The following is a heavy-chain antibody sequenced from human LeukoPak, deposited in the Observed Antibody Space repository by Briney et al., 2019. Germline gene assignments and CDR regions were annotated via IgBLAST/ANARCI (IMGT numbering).Heavy chain of an antibody. J-gene: IGHJ4*02. CDR3: ARQGSGTSYYYYTFPY. Sequence: SETLSLTCAVYGGSLSGYYWSWIRQPPGKGLEWIGEINHSGNTNYNPSLKSRVTMSVDTSKNHFYLKLSSVTAADTAVYYCARQGSGTSYYYYTFPYWGQGTLVTVSS. CDR1: GGSLSGYY. CDR2: INHSGNT. D-gene: IGHD1-26*01. V-gene: IGHV4-34*01.